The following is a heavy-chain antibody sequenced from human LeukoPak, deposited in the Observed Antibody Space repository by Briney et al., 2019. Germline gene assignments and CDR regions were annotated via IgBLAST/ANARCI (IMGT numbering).Heavy chain of an antibody. J-gene: IGHJ4*02. V-gene: IGHV3-21*01. D-gene: IGHD2-21*01. CDR1: GFTFSNAW. CDR3: ARGLCGGDCYDY. Sequence: GGSLRLSCAASGFTFSNAWMSWVRQAPGKGLEWVSSISSNSDYIYYADSVKGRFTISRDNAKNSLYLQMNSLRAEDTAVYYCARGLCGGDCYDYWGQGTLVTVSS. CDR2: ISSNSDYI.